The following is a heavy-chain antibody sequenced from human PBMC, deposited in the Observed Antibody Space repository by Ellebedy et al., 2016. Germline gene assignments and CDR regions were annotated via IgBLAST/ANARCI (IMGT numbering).Heavy chain of an antibody. D-gene: IGHD6-6*01. Sequence: SVKVSCXASGGTFSSYAISWVRQAPGQGLEWTGGIIPIFGTANYAQKFQGRVTITADESTSTAYMELSSLRSEDTAVYYCARGGGEYSSSSGGEWFDPWGQGTLVTVSS. CDR3: ARGGGEYSSSSGGEWFDP. CDR2: IIPIFGTA. CDR1: GGTFSSYA. J-gene: IGHJ5*02. V-gene: IGHV1-69*13.